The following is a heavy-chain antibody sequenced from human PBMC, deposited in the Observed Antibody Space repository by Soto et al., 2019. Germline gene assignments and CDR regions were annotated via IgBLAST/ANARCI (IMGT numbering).Heavy chain of an antibody. Sequence: GGSLRLSCAASRFIVSDNYMNWVRQAPGKGLEWLSVVYSGSATYYADSVKGRFTISRDNAKNSLYLQMNSLRAEDTAVYYYARALWTTAYWGRGTLVTVSS. J-gene: IGHJ4*02. CDR1: RFIVSDNY. CDR2: VYSGSAT. V-gene: IGHV3-53*01. D-gene: IGHD5-18*01. CDR3: ARALWTTAY.